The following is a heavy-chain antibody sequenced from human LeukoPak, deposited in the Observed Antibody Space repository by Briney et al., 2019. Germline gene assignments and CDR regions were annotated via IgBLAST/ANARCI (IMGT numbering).Heavy chain of an antibody. CDR3: AGSSGWSGVLDY. J-gene: IGHJ4*02. CDR2: ISYSGST. CDR1: GGSITTYY. V-gene: IGHV4-59*01. Sequence: PSETLSLTCTVSGGSITTYYWRWIRQPPGKGLEWIGYISYSGSTNNNPSLKSRVTTSLDTSKNQLSLKLTSVTAADSAVYYCAGSSGWSGVLDYWGQGTLVTVSS. D-gene: IGHD6-19*01.